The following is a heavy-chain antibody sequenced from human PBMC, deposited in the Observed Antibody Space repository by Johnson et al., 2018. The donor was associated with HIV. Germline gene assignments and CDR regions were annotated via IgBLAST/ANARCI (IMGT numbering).Heavy chain of an antibody. Sequence: MQLVESGGGLVQPGGSLRLSCAASGFTVSSNYMSWVRQAPGKGLEWVSVIYSGGSTYYADHVKGRVTISRENSNHNLYLQMNSLIDEDTAVYYWSREDTAVVIKRAFDIWGQGTMVTVSS. V-gene: IGHV3-66*02. D-gene: IGHD5-18*01. CDR2: IYSGGST. J-gene: IGHJ3*02. CDR3: SREDTAVVIKRAFDI. CDR1: GFTVSSNY.